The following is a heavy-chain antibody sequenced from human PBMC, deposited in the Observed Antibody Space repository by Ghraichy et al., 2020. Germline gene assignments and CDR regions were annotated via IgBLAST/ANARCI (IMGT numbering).Heavy chain of an antibody. V-gene: IGHV3-21*01. CDR3: ARTRVGYCSGGSCYHGMDV. CDR1: GFTFSSYS. Sequence: GGSLRLSCAASGFTFSSYSMNWVRQAPGKGLEWVSSISSSSSYIYYADSVKGRFTISRDNAKNSLYLQMNSLRAEDTAVYYCARTRVGYCSGGSCYHGMDVWGQGTTVTVSS. CDR2: ISSSSSYI. D-gene: IGHD2-15*01. J-gene: IGHJ6*02.